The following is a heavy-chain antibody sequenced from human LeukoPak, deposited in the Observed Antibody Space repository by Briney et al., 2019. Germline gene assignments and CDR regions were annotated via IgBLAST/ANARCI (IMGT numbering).Heavy chain of an antibody. CDR3: ARHGGAAAGLDY. CDR2: VYDSGTT. D-gene: IGHD6-13*01. Sequence: SSETPSLTCTVSGGSISGSGYYWGWIRQPPGKGLEWIGSVYDSGTTHYNPSLKSRVTVHVDTSKNQFSLRLSSVTAADTADYYCARHGGAAAGLDYCGQGILVTVSS. J-gene: IGHJ4*02. V-gene: IGHV4-39*01. CDR1: GGSISGSGYY.